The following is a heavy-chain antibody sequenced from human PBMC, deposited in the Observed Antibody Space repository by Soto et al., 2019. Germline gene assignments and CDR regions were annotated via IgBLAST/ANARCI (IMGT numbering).Heavy chain of an antibody. CDR1: GYTFTTYG. Sequence: ASVKGSCKASGYTFTTYGISWVRQAPGQGPEWMGWISAYNGNTNYAQKLQGRVTMTTDTSTSTAYMELRSLRSDDTAVYYCARDLSAALPIAAAGIDVGYWGQGTLVTVSS. CDR3: ARDLSAALPIAAAGIDVGY. V-gene: IGHV1-18*01. D-gene: IGHD6-13*01. CDR2: ISAYNGNT. J-gene: IGHJ4*02.